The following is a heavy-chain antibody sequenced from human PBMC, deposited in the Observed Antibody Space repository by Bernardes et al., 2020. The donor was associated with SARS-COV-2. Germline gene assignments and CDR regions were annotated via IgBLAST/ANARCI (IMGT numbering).Heavy chain of an antibody. Sequence: GGSLRLSCAASGFTFTDFWMHWVRQAPGRGLVWVSRINGDGSSTSYADSVKGRFTISRDNAKNSLYLQMNNLRADDTAVYYCARDTRGLFDYWGQGTLVTVSS. J-gene: IGHJ4*02. CDR2: INGDGSST. CDR3: ARDTRGLFDY. V-gene: IGHV3-74*01. D-gene: IGHD2-2*01. CDR1: GFTFTDFW.